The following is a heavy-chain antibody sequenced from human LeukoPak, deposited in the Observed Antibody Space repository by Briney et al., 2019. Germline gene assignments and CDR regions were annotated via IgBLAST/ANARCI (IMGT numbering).Heavy chain of an antibody. Sequence: GGSLRLSCAASGFTVSSNYMSWVRQAPGNGLEWVANIKDDGSVQYHVDSVKGRFTISRDNAKNSLYLQMNSLRVEDTAVYYCARGGRSSGWGQGTLVTVSS. CDR3: ARGGRSSG. CDR2: IKDDGSVQ. V-gene: IGHV3-7*03. CDR1: GFTVSSNY. D-gene: IGHD6-19*01. J-gene: IGHJ4*02.